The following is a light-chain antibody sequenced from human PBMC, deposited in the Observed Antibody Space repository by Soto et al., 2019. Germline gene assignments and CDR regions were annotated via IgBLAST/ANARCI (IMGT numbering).Light chain of an antibody. Sequence: EIVMKQSPATLSVSPGGRATLSCRASQSISDTLAWYQQKPGQAPRLLIHGASTRATGFPARFSGSGSGTDFTLTISSLQSEDFAVYYWQQYNNWPWTFGQGTKVEIK. CDR2: GAS. CDR1: QSISDT. V-gene: IGKV3-15*01. CDR3: QQYNNWPWT. J-gene: IGKJ1*01.